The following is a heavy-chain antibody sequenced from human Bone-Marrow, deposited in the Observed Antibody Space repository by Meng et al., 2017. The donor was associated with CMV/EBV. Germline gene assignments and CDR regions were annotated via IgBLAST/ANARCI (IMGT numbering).Heavy chain of an antibody. CDR2: IYYSGST. Sequence: SETLSLTCAVYGGSFSGYYWSWIRQPPGKGLEWIGYIYYSGSTNYNPSLKSRVTISVDTSKNQFSLKLSSVTAADTAVYYCARLDSSGWYDYWGQGTLVTVSS. D-gene: IGHD6-19*01. CDR3: ARLDSSGWYDY. CDR1: GGSFSGYY. V-gene: IGHV4-59*01. J-gene: IGHJ4*02.